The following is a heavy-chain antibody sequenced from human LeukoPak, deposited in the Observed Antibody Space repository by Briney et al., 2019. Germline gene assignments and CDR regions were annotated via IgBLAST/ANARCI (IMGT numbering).Heavy chain of an antibody. D-gene: IGHD3-10*01. CDR3: ARKLLWVGEPFIEY. J-gene: IGHJ4*01. V-gene: IGHV4-61*02. CDR2: IYTSGST. CDR1: GGSISSGSYY. Sequence: SETLSLTCTVSGGSISSGSYYWSWIRQPAGTGLEWIGRIYTSGSTNYNPSLKSRVTISVDTSKNQFSLKLSSVTAADTAVYYCARKLLWVGEPFIEYWGQGTLVNGSS.